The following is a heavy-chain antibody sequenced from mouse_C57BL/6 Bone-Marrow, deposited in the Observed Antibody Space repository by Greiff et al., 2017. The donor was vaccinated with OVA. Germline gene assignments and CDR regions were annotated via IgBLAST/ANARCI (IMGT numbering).Heavy chain of an antibody. D-gene: IGHD2-4*01. CDR2: ITSDGGSP. CDR1: EYEFPSHD. J-gene: IGHJ4*01. V-gene: IGHV5-2*01. Sequence: EVKLMESGGGLVQPGESLKLSCESNEYEFPSHDMSWVRQTPEKRLELVAAITSDGGSPYYPDTMESRFIISRDNTKKTLYLQMSSLRSEDTALYDCARHGLYEYDEDAMYDWGQGTSVTVAS. CDR3: ARHGLYEYDEDAMYD.